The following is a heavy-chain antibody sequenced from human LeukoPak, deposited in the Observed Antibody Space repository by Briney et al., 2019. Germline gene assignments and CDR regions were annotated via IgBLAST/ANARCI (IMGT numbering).Heavy chain of an antibody. CDR1: GGSTSAYY. CDR3: ARAANRVPQD. Sequence: SETLSLTCTVSGGSTSAYYWSWIRQPPGKGLEWIGYIYYSGSTNYNSSLKSRVTISVDTSKNQFSLKLSSVTAADTAVYYCARAANRVPQDWGQGTLVTVSS. J-gene: IGHJ4*02. CDR2: IYYSGST. D-gene: IGHD1-14*01. V-gene: IGHV4-59*01.